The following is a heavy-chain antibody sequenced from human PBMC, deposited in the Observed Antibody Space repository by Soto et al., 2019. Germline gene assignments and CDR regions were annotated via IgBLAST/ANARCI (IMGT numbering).Heavy chain of an antibody. CDR3: ARAFGSGGSCYSILDY. V-gene: IGHV1-18*01. CDR1: GYTFTSYG. CDR2: ISAYNGNT. D-gene: IGHD2-15*01. Sequence: PGASVKVSCKASGYTFTSYGISWVRQAPGQGLEWMGWISAYNGNTNYAQKLQGRVTMTTDTSTSTAYMELRSLRSDDTAVYYCARAFGSGGSCYSILDYWGQGTLVTVSS. J-gene: IGHJ4*02.